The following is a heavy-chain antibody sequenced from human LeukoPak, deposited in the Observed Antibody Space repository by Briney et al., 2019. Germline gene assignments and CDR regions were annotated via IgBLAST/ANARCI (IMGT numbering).Heavy chain of an antibody. CDR2: INPNSGGT. Sequence: ASVKVSCKASGYTFTGHYMHWVRQAPGQGLEWMGWINPNSGGTKYAQKFQGRVTMTRDTSISTAYMELSRLRSDDTAVYYCAREYYYGSGNYYNRIDYWGQGTLVTVSS. V-gene: IGHV1-2*02. CDR3: AREYYYGSGNYYNRIDY. CDR1: GYTFTGHY. J-gene: IGHJ4*02. D-gene: IGHD3-10*01.